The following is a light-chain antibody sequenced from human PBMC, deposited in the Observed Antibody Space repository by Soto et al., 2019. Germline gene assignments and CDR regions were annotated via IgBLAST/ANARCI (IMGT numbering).Light chain of an antibody. CDR2: GAS. J-gene: IGKJ2*01. Sequence: EIVLTQSPGTLSLSPGERATLSCRASQSVSSTSLAWYQQKPGQAPRLLIYGASSRATGIPDRFSGSESGTDFTLTISRLEPEECAVYYCQQHGSTPRTFGQGTKLEI. V-gene: IGKV3-20*01. CDR1: QSVSSTS. CDR3: QQHGSTPRT.